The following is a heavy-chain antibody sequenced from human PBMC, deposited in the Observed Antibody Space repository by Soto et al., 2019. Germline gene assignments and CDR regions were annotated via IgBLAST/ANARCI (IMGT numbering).Heavy chain of an antibody. D-gene: IGHD3-16*02. J-gene: IGHJ5*01. Sequence: GGSLRLSCAASGFTFWKFGLHWVRQSPREGLEWVALISHDGTDKYYADSVKGRFTISRDNSKDTLFLHMDNLRPEDTGIYYCAKPTSFVTCFDSRGQGTLVTVSS. CDR2: ISHDGTDK. CDR3: AKPTSFVTCFDS. V-gene: IGHV3-30*18. CDR1: GFTFWKFG.